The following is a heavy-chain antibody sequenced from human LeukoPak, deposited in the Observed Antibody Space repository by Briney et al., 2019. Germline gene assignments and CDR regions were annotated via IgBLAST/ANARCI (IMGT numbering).Heavy chain of an antibody. CDR2: IKQDGSVK. CDR3: AREGNYNMDV. Sequence: GGSLRLSCAASGFTFSSHWMTWVRRAPGKGLEWVANIKQDGSVKYYVDSVKGRFTISRDNAKNSLYLQMNSLRVEDTAVYYCAREGNYNMDVWGKGTTVTVSS. J-gene: IGHJ6*03. V-gene: IGHV3-7*01. CDR1: GFTFSSHW.